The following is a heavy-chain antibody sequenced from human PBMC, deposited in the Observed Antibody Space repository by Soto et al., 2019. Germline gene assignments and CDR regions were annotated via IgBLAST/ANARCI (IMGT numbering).Heavy chain of an antibody. V-gene: IGHV4-30-4*01. CDR2: IYYSGST. D-gene: IGHD3-22*01. J-gene: IGHJ4*02. CDR1: GGSISSGDYY. Sequence: PSETLSLTCTVSGGSISSGDYYWSWIRQPPGKGLEWIGYIYYSGSTYYNPSLKSRVTISVDTSKNQFSLKLSSVTAADTAVYYCARGYYDSSGYYIHDYWGQGTLVTVSS. CDR3: ARGYYDSSGYYIHDY.